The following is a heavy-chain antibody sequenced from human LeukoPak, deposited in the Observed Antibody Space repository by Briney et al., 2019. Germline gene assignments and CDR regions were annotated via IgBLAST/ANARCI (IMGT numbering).Heavy chain of an antibody. CDR3: ARLVYYQDTFDL. CDR2: VYYTGRT. D-gene: IGHD3-10*01. V-gene: IGHV4-59*01. J-gene: IGHJ3*01. Sequence: SETLSLTCSVSGGSISSYYWSWIRQPPGRGLEWIAYVYYTGRTNYNPSLKSRVTMSVDTSMNQFSLKLNSVTAADTAVYYCARLVYYQDTFDLWGQGTLVTVSS. CDR1: GGSISSYY.